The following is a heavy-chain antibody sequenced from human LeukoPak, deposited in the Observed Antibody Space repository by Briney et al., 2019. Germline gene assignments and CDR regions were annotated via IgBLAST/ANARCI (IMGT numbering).Heavy chain of an antibody. J-gene: IGHJ1*01. D-gene: IGHD5-24*01. CDR2: RWYDGSNK. Sequence: GGSLGLSCAASGFTFSSYGMHWVRQAPGKGLEWVAVRWYDGSNKYYADSVKGRFTISRDNSKNTLYLQMNSLRAEDTAVYYCARGADGYKGRGFQHWGQGTLVTVSS. CDR3: ARGADGYKGRGFQH. V-gene: IGHV3-33*01. CDR1: GFTFSSYG.